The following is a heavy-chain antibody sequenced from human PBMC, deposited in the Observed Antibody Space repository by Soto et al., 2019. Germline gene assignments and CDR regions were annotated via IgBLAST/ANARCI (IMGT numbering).Heavy chain of an antibody. CDR3: ARNARAITIVTNLYHYYGLDV. CDR1: GGSISSGDYY. D-gene: IGHD3-3*01. Sequence: SETLSLTCTVSGGSISSGDYYWSWIRQPPGKGLEWIGYIYYSGSTYYNPSLKSRVTISVDTSKNQFSLKLSSVTAADTAVYYCARNARAITIVTNLYHYYGLDVWGPGTTVTVSS. V-gene: IGHV4-30-4*01. J-gene: IGHJ6*02. CDR2: IYYSGST.